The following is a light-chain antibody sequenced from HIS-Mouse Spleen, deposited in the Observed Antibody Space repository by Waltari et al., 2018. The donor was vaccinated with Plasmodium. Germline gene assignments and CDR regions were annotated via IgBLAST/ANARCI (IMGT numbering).Light chain of an antibody. CDR3: QQYNSYWT. Sequence: DIQMTQSPSTLAESVGDRVTITCRASQSISSWFAWYQQKPGKAPKLLIYKASSLESGVPSRFSGSGSGTEFTLTISSLQPDDFATYYCQQYNSYWTFGQGTKVEIK. J-gene: IGKJ1*01. V-gene: IGKV1-5*03. CDR1: QSISSW. CDR2: KAS.